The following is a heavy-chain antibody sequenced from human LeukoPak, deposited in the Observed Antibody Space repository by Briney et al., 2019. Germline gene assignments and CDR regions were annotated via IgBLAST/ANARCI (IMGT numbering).Heavy chain of an antibody. V-gene: IGHV3-30*14. Sequence: GGSLRLSCAASGFTFSSYAMHWVRQAPGKGLEWVAVISYDGSNKYYADSVKGRFTISRDNSKNTLHLQMSSLRAEDTAVYYCARAGVAVAYFYYFDYGGQGSRVSV. CDR1: GFTFSSYA. CDR3: ARAGVAVAYFYYFDY. CDR2: ISYDGSNK. D-gene: IGHD6-19*01. J-gene: IGHJ4*02.